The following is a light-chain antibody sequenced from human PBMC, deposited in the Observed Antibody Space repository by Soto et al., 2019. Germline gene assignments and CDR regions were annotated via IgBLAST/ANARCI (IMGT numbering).Light chain of an antibody. V-gene: IGKV1D-13*01. CDR3: QQSSNSFT. CDR1: QGLNSN. Sequence: AIQLTQSPSSLSASVGDRVTITCRASQGLNSNLAWYQQKPGKAPKLLMYAASTLQKGVPSRFSGNGSGTDFTLTISSLQPEYFATYYCQQSSNSFTFGPGTKVDI. CDR2: AAS. J-gene: IGKJ3*01.